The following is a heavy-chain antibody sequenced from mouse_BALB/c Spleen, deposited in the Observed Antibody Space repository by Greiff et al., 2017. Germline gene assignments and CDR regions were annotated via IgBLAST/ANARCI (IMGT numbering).Heavy chain of an antibody. Sequence: EVHLVESGGGLVKPGGSLKLSCAASGFTFSSYYMSWVSQTPVHRLELVAAINSNGGSTYYPDTVKGRSTISRDNAKNTLYLQMSSLKSEDTALYCCARSRLQLRRAMDYWGQGTSVTVSA. V-gene: IGHV5-6-2*01. J-gene: IGHJ4*01. CDR3: ARSRLQLRRAMDY. D-gene: IGHD6-1*01. CDR2: INSNGGST. CDR1: GFTFSSYY.